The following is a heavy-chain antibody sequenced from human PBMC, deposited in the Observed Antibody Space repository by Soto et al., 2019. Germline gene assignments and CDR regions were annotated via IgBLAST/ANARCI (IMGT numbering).Heavy chain of an antibody. J-gene: IGHJ6*02. CDR3: ARVIYYFYGMDV. CDR2: ISAYNGNT. V-gene: IGHV1-18*01. CDR1: GYTFTSYG. Sequence: VELVQSGAEVKNPGASVKVSCKASGYTFTSYGISWVRQAPGQGIEWMGWISAYNGNTNYAQKLQGRVTMTPDTSTSTAYMVLRSLRSDDTAVYYCARVIYYFYGMDVWGQGTTVIVSS.